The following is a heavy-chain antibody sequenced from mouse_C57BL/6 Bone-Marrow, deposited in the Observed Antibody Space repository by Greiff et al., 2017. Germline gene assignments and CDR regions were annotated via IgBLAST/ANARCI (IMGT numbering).Heavy chain of an antibody. CDR2: IDPNSGGT. CDR3: ASSGYGSNYYPCAY. CDR1: GYTFTSYW. V-gene: IGHV1-72*01. J-gene: IGHJ2*01. D-gene: IGHD1-1*01. Sequence: VQLQQPGAELVKPGASVKLSCKASGYTFTSYWMHWVKQRPGRGLEWIGRIDPNSGGTKYNEKFKSKATLTVDKPSSTAFLQLSSLTSAVSAVYYCASSGYGSNYYPCAYWGQGTTLTVSS.